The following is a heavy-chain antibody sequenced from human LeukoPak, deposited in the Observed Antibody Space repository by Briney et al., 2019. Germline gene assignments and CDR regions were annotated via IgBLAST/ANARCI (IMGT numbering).Heavy chain of an antibody. Sequence: GGSLRLSCAASGFTFCSYCMNWVRQAPGKGLEWASSISSSSSYIYYADSVKGRFTISRDNAKNSLYLLMNSLRAEDTAVHYCARDQHWYFDLWGRGTLVTVSS. V-gene: IGHV3-21*01. J-gene: IGHJ2*01. CDR1: GFTFCSYC. CDR3: ARDQHWYFDL. CDR2: ISSSSSYI.